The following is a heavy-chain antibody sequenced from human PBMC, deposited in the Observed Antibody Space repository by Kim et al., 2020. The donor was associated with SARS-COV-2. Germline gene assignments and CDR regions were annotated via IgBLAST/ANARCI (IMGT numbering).Heavy chain of an antibody. V-gene: IGHV1-24*01. CDR1: GYTLTELS. D-gene: IGHD1-7*01. J-gene: IGHJ4*02. Sequence: ASVKVSCKVSGYTLTELSMHWVRQAPGKGLEWMGGFDPEDGETIYAQKFQGRVTMTEDTSTDTAYMELSSLRSEDTAVYYCATDAPGTRDLDYWGQGTLVTVSS. CDR2: FDPEDGET. CDR3: ATDAPGTRDLDY.